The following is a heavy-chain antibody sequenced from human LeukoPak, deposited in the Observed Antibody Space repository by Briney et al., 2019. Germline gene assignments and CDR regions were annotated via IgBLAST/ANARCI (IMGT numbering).Heavy chain of an antibody. V-gene: IGHV1-8*01. Sequence: GSSVKVSCKASGYTFTSYDINWVRQATGQGLEWMGWMNPNSGNTGYAQKFQGRVTMTRNTSISTAYMELSSLRSEDTAVYYCARGSSSWSYNWFDPWGQGTLVTVSS. D-gene: IGHD6-13*01. CDR2: MNPNSGNT. J-gene: IGHJ5*02. CDR3: ARGSSSWSYNWFDP. CDR1: GYTFTSYD.